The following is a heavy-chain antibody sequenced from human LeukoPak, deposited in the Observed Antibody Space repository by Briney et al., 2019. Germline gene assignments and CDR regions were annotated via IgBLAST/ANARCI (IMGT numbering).Heavy chain of an antibody. Sequence: GSLRLSCAASGFTFSSYAMSWVRQAPGKGLGWVSGISGSSDNTYYADSVKGRFTISRDNSKNTLYVQVNSLGTEDTAAYYCAKGSYYDSSGSFYFDYWGQGTLVTVSS. D-gene: IGHD3-22*01. J-gene: IGHJ4*02. CDR1: GFTFSSYA. CDR3: AKGSYYDSSGSFYFDY. V-gene: IGHV3-23*01. CDR2: ISGSSDNT.